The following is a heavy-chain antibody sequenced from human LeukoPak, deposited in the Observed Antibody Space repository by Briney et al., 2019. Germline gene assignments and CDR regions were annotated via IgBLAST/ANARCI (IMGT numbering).Heavy chain of an antibody. CDR3: ARGHGDYASPYYYYYMDV. D-gene: IGHD4-17*01. CDR1: GGSISSYY. CDR2: IYYSGST. Sequence: SETLSLTCTVSGGSISSYYWSWIRQPPGKGLEWIGYIYYSGSTNYNPSLKSRVTISVDTSKNQFSLKLSSVTAADTAVYYCARGHGDYASPYYYYYMDVWGKGTTVTVSS. V-gene: IGHV4-59*01. J-gene: IGHJ6*03.